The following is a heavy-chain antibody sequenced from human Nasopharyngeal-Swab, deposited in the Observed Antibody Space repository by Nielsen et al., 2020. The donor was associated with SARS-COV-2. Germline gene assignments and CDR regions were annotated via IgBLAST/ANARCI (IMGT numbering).Heavy chain of an antibody. CDR1: GFTFSDYY. Sequence: GESLKIYCEASGFTFSDYYMSWIRQAPGKGLEWVSYISSSSSYTNYADSVKGRFTISRDNAKNSLYLQMSSLRAEDTAVYYCAREESDSFDYWGQGTLVTVSS. V-gene: IGHV3-11*06. D-gene: IGHD2-21*01. J-gene: IGHJ4*02. CDR3: AREESDSFDY. CDR2: ISSSSSYT.